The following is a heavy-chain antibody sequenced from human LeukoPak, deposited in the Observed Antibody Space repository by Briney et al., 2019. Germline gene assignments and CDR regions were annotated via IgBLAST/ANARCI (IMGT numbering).Heavy chain of an antibody. CDR2: IKSKTDGGTT. D-gene: IGHD4-17*01. J-gene: IGHJ4*02. V-gene: IGHV3-15*01. CDR1: GFTFSSYE. Sequence: GGSLRLSCAASGFTFSSYEMSWVRQAPGKGLEWVGRIKSKTDGGTTDYAAPVKGRFTISRDDSKNTLYLQMNSLKTEDTAVYYCTTDLLLAVTTEFVDYWGQGTLVTVSS. CDR3: TTDLLLAVTTEFVDY.